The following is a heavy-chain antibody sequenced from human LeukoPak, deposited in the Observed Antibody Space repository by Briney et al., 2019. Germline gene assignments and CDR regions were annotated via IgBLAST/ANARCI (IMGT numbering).Heavy chain of an antibody. Sequence: SETLSLTCTVSGGSISSGGYYWSWVRQHPGKGREWIEYIYYSGSTYYNPSLKSRVTISVDTSKNQFSLKLSSVTAADTAVYYCARDHYDSSGYYHWFDPWGQGTLVTVSS. CDR2: IYYSGST. CDR3: ARDHYDSSGYYHWFDP. J-gene: IGHJ5*02. D-gene: IGHD3-22*01. CDR1: GGSISSGGYY. V-gene: IGHV4-30-4*08.